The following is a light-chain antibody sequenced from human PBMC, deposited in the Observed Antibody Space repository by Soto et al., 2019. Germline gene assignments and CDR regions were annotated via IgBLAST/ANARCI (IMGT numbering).Light chain of an antibody. CDR3: QKYNSAPNT. J-gene: IGKJ2*01. Sequence: DVQMTQSPSSLSASVGDRVTITCRASRDISSSLAWYQQKPGKVPKLLIYAASTLHAGVPSRFSGSGSGTFFTLTINSLQPEDVATYYCQKYNSAPNTFGRGTRLEI. CDR1: RDISSS. CDR2: AAS. V-gene: IGKV1-27*01.